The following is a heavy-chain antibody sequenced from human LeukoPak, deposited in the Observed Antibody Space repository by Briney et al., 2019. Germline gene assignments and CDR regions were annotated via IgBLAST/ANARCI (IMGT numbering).Heavy chain of an antibody. CDR2: IGGSGNTI. D-gene: IGHD2-8*02. CDR3: ARLAGASANFDQ. V-gene: IGHV3-48*03. CDR1: GFTFSTYE. J-gene: IGHJ4*02. Sequence: GGSLRLSCAASGFTFSTYEMNWVRQAPGKGLEWVSYIGGSGNTIYYADSVKGRFTFSRDNAKNSLYLQMNSLRVEDTAVYYCARLAGASANFDQWGQGALVTVSS.